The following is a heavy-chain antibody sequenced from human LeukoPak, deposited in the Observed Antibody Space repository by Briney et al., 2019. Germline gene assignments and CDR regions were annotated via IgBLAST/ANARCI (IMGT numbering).Heavy chain of an antibody. Sequence: SETLSLTCAVYGGSFSGYYWSWIRQPPGKGLEWIGEINHSGSTNYNPSLKSRVTISVDTSKNQFSLKLSSVTAADTAVYYCARRAGGRITMIRRYYFDYWGQGTLVTVSS. J-gene: IGHJ4*02. CDR1: GGSFSGYY. D-gene: IGHD3-22*01. CDR3: ARRAGGRITMIRRYYFDY. CDR2: INHSGST. V-gene: IGHV4-34*01.